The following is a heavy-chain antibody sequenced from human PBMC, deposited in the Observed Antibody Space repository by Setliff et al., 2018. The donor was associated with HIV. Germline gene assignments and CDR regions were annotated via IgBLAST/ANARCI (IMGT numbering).Heavy chain of an antibody. CDR1: GGSFSSYG. Sequence: ASVKVSCKASGGSFSSYGLSWVRQAPGQGLEWMGGIMPIFGTANYAQKFQGRVTIIADASTNTVNMELGSLRSEDTAVYYCARGVDGSYRKFFDNWGQGTLVTVSS. V-gene: IGHV1-69*13. J-gene: IGHJ4*02. CDR2: IMPIFGTA. CDR3: ARGVDGSYRKFFDN. D-gene: IGHD1-26*01.